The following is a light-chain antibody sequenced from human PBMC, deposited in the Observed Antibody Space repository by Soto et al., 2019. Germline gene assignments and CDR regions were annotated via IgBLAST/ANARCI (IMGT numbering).Light chain of an antibody. J-gene: IGLJ2*01. CDR3: CSYAGSDHVV. Sequence: QSALTQPPSASGTPGQSVTISCTGTSSDVGGYNYFSWYQQHAGTAPQLLIYEDSQRSSGVPGRFSGSKSCNSASLTVSGLQDEDDAYYFCCSYAGSDHVVVGGGTKLTVL. CDR1: SSDVGGYNY. V-gene: IGLV2-8*01. CDR2: EDS.